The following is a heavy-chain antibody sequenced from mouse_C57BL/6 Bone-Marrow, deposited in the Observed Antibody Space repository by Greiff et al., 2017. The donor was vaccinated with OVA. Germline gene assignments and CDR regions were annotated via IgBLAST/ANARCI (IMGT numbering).Heavy chain of an antibody. CDR1: GYTFTDYY. J-gene: IGHJ3*01. CDR2: INPNNGGT. Sequence: EVQLQQSGPELVKPGASVKISCKASGYTFTDYYMNWVQQSHGKSLEWIGDINPNNGGTSYNQKFKGKATLTVDKSSSTAYMELRSLTSEDSAVYYCARTYYGSIAYWGQGTLVTVSA. CDR3: ARTYYGSIAY. D-gene: IGHD1-1*01. V-gene: IGHV1-26*01.